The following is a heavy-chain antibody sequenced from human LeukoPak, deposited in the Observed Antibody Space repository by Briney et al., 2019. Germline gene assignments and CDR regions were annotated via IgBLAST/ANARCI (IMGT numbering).Heavy chain of an antibody. V-gene: IGHV3-20*04. CDR1: GFIFEDYG. CDR2: ISRNGGST. J-gene: IGHJ1*01. Sequence: GGSLRLSCAASGFIFEDYGMTWVRQAPGQGLEWVSDISRNGGSTGYADSVKGRFTISRDNVKNYLFLQMNSLRAEDTALYYCVRSITMFQHWGQGTLVTVSS. D-gene: IGHD3-10*01. CDR3: VRSITMFQH.